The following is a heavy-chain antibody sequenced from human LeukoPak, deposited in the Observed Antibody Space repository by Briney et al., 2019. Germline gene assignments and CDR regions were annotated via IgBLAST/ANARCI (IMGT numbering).Heavy chain of an antibody. CDR3: ARARNELYYGGNSNDAFDI. CDR1: GYTSTSYG. Sequence: GASVKDSCKASGYTSTSYGISWVRQAPGQGLEWMGWISANNGNTNYAQKLQGRVTMTTDTSTSTAYMELRSLRSDDTAVYYCARARNELYYGGNSNDAFDIWGQGTMVTVSS. V-gene: IGHV1-18*01. D-gene: IGHD4-23*01. J-gene: IGHJ3*02. CDR2: ISANNGNT.